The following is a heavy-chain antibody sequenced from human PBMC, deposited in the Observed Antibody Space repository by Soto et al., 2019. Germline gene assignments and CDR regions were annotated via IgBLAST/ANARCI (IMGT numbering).Heavy chain of an antibody. CDR2: IYYSGST. Sequence: SETLSLTCTVSGGSISSGGYYCSCIRQHPGKGLECIGYIYYSGSTYYNPSLRSRVTISVDTSKNQFSLKLSSVTAADTAVYYCAGSGGLWFDPWGQGTLVTVSS. D-gene: IGHD1-26*01. J-gene: IGHJ5*02. V-gene: IGHV4-31*03. CDR3: AGSGGLWFDP. CDR1: GGSISSGGYY.